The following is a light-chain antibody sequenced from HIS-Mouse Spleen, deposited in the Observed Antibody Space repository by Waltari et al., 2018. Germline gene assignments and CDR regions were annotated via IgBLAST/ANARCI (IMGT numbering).Light chain of an antibody. J-gene: IGLJ1*01. CDR3: SSCTSSRTYV. V-gene: IGLV2-14*03. CDR1: SIDVGGSNY. Sequence: QSALTQPAPVSGSPGQSITIPCTGTSIDVGGSNYGSCYHQHRGTAPKLMIYDVSNRPSGASNLFYGSKSGNTASLTIFGVQAADEAYYYCSSCTSSRTYVVGTGNKVTGL. CDR2: DVS.